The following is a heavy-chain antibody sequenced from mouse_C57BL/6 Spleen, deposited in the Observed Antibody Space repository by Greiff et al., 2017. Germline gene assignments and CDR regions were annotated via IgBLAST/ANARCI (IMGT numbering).Heavy chain of an antibody. Sequence: EVKVVESGGGLVKPGGSLKLSCAASGFTFSDSGMHWVRQAPEQGLEWVAYISSGSSTIYYAATVKGRFTISRDNAKNTLFLQMTGQRSEDTAMYYCARGEYGNYAWFAYWGQGTLVTVSA. V-gene: IGHV5-17*01. CDR1: GFTFSDSG. CDR3: ARGEYGNYAWFAY. D-gene: IGHD2-10*02. CDR2: ISSGSSTI. J-gene: IGHJ3*01.